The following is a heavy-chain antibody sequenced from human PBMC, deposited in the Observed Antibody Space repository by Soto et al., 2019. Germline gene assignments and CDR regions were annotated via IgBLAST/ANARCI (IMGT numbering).Heavy chain of an antibody. CDR3: AKDRSYSWSFDY. D-gene: IGHD1-26*01. CDR1: GFTFSSNV. J-gene: IGHJ4*02. Sequence: QMQLVESGGGVVQPGRSLRLSCAASGFTFSSNVRHWVRQAPGKGLEWVAVISHDGRSKYYGDSVKGRFIISRDNSKNTLNLQMDSLRTEDTAVYYCAKDRSYSWSFDYWGQGTLVTVSS. V-gene: IGHV3-30*18. CDR2: ISHDGRSK.